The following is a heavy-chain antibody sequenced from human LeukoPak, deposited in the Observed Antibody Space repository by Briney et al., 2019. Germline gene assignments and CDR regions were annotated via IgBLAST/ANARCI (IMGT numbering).Heavy chain of an antibody. J-gene: IGHJ6*04. Sequence: GGSLRLSCAASGFTFSIYGMSWVRQAPGKGLEWVSSISSSSSYIYYADSVKGRFTISRDNAKNSLYLQMNSLGAEDTAVYYCAELGITMIGGVWGKGTTVTISS. CDR3: AELGITMIGGV. D-gene: IGHD3-10*02. CDR2: ISSSSSYI. CDR1: GFTFSIYG. V-gene: IGHV3-21*01.